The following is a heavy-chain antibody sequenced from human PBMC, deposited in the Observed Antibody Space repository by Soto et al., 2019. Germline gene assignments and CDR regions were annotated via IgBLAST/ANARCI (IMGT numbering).Heavy chain of an antibody. CDR1: GGSISSGGYY. D-gene: IGHD4-17*01. CDR2: IYYSGST. Sequence: SETLSLTCTVSGGSISSGGYYWSWIRQHPGKGLEWIGYIYYSGSTYYNPSLKSRVTISVDTSKNQFSLKLSSVTAADTAVYYCASGVTVTTPFDYWGQGTLVTVSS. CDR3: ASGVTVTTPFDY. V-gene: IGHV4-31*03. J-gene: IGHJ4*02.